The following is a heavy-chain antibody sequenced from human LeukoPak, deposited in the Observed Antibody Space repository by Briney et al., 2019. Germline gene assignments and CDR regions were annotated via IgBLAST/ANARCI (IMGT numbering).Heavy chain of an antibody. J-gene: IGHJ5*02. CDR3: ARDWAVVVVAASNWFDP. CDR1: GYTFTSYY. V-gene: IGHV1-46*01. CDR2: INPSGGST. D-gene: IGHD2-15*01. Sequence: ASVKVSCKASGYTFTSYYMHWVRQAPGQGLEWMGIINPSGGSTSYAQKFQGRVTTTRDTSTSTVYMELSSLRSEDTAVYYCARDWAVVVVAASNWFDPWGQGTLVTVSS.